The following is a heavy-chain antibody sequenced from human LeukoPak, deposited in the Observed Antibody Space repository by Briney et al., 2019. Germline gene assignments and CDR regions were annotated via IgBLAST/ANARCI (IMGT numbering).Heavy chain of an antibody. Sequence: SETLSLTCTVSGGSISSGDYYWSWIRQPPGKGLEWIGYIYYTGSTYYNPSLKSRVTISVDTSKNQFSLKLSSVTAADTAVYYCARWGLSIDYWGQGALVTVSS. V-gene: IGHV4-30-4*01. D-gene: IGHD2/OR15-2a*01. CDR1: GGSISSGDYY. CDR3: ARWGLSIDY. J-gene: IGHJ4*02. CDR2: IYYTGST.